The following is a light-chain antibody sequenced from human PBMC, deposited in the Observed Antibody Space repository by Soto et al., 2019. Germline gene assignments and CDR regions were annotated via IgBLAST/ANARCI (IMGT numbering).Light chain of an antibody. CDR2: EVS. Sequence: QSVLTQPPSASGSPGQSVTISCTGTNSDVGGYNYVSWYQQHPGKAPRLMIYEVSKRPSGVPDRFSGSKSDNTASLTVSGLQAEDEADYYCSSYTGSNNPVVFGGGTQLTVL. J-gene: IGLJ2*01. CDR1: NSDVGGYNY. V-gene: IGLV2-8*01. CDR3: SSYTGSNNPVV.